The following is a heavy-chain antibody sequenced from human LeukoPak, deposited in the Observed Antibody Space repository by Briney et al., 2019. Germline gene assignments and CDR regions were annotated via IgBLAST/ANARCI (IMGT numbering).Heavy chain of an antibody. CDR3: ARGLGSYDSSELTWPMISF. V-gene: IGHV1-8*01. D-gene: IGHD3-22*01. CDR2: MNPDSGDT. Sequence: SVKISCKASGYTFTSYENNWVRQATGHGVEGMGWMNPDSGDTAYAQKFQGRITMTRSTSINTEYMELSRLRYEDTAVYYCARGLGSYDSSELTWPMISFWGQGTQVTVSS. J-gene: IGHJ4*02. CDR1: GYTFTSYE.